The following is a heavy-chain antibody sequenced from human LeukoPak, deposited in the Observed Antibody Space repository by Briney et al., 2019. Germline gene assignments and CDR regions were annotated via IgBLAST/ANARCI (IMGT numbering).Heavy chain of an antibody. D-gene: IGHD4-11*01. V-gene: IGHV3-30-3*01. Sequence: PGGSLRLSCAASGFTFSSYAMHWVRQAPGKGLEWVAVISYDGSNKYYADSVKGRFTISRDNSKNTLYLQMNSLRAEDTAVYYCARDTLQLGPLSDYWGQGTLVTVSS. CDR3: ARDTLQLGPLSDY. CDR2: ISYDGSNK. J-gene: IGHJ4*02. CDR1: GFTFSSYA.